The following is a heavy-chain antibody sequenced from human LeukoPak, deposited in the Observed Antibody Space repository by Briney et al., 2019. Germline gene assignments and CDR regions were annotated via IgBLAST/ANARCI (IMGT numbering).Heavy chain of an antibody. CDR2: ISSSSSYI. Sequence: SGGSLRLSCAASGFTFSSCSMNWVRQAPGKGLEWVSSISSSSSYIYYADSVKGRFTISRDNAKNSLYLQMNSLRAEDTAVYYCARVGLGYCSGGSCYSLDYWGQGTLVTVSS. D-gene: IGHD2-15*01. CDR3: ARVGLGYCSGGSCYSLDY. V-gene: IGHV3-21*01. CDR1: GFTFSSCS. J-gene: IGHJ4*02.